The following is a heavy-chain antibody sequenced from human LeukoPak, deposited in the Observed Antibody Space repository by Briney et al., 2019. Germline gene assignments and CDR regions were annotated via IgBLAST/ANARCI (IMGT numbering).Heavy chain of an antibody. Sequence: SETLSLTCAVYGGSFSGYYWSWIRQPPGKGLEWIGEINHSGSTNYNPSLKSRVTISVDTSKNQFSLKLSSVTAADTAVYYCARHDCSGGSCYSSYYYGMDVWGQGTTVTVSS. J-gene: IGHJ6*02. V-gene: IGHV4-34*01. CDR2: INHSGST. D-gene: IGHD2-15*01. CDR3: ARHDCSGGSCYSSYYYGMDV. CDR1: GGSFSGYY.